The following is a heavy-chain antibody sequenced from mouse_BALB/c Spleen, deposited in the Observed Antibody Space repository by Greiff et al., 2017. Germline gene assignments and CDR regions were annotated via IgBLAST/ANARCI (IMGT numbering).Heavy chain of an antibody. V-gene: IGHV5-6-5*01. CDR2: ISSGGST. CDR1: GFTFSSYA. CDR3: ARWVDGYGAMDY. D-gene: IGHD2-3*01. Sequence: DVKLVESGGGLVKPGGSLKLSCAASGFTFSSYAMSWVRQTPEKRLEWVASISSGGSTYYPDSVKGRFTISRDNARNILYLQMSSLRSEDTAMYYCARWVDGYGAMDYWGQGTSVTVSS. J-gene: IGHJ4*01.